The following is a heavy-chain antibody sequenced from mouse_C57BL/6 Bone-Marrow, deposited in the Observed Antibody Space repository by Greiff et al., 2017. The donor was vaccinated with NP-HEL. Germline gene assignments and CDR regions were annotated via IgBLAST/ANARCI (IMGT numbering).Heavy chain of an antibody. V-gene: IGHV1-53*01. Sequence: QVQLKQSGTELVKPGASVKLSCKASGYTFTSYWMHWVKQRPGQGLEWIGNINPSNGGTNYNEKFKSKATLTVDKSSSTAYMQLSSLTSEDSAVYYCAREFIGYYYGSSYDYWGQGTTLTVSS. D-gene: IGHD1-1*01. CDR1: GYTFTSYW. J-gene: IGHJ2*01. CDR2: INPSNGGT. CDR3: AREFIGYYYGSSYDY.